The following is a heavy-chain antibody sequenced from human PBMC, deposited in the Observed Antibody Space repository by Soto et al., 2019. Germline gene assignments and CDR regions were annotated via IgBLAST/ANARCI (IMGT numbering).Heavy chain of an antibody. J-gene: IGHJ4*02. Sequence: SVKFSCKASGYTFTSYAMHWVRQAPGQGLEWMGGIIPIFGTANYAQKFQGRVTITADESTSTAYMKLSSLRSEDTAVYYCAGGYSYGYYVDYWGQGTLVTVSS. CDR2: IIPIFGTA. CDR1: GYTFTSYA. CDR3: AGGYSYGYYVDY. V-gene: IGHV1-69*13. D-gene: IGHD5-18*01.